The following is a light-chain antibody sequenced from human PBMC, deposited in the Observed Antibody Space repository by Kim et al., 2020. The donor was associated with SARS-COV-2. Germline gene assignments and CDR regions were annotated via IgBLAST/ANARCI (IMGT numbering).Light chain of an antibody. CDR3: QQYKNWPWT. J-gene: IGKJ1*01. CDR1: QSASTN. CDR2: GAS. Sequence: VSAGERVTLAWRARQSASTNVAWYQQKVGQAPRLLIDGASTRASGIPDRFSGSGSGTEFTLTISSLQSEDFATYYCQQYKNWPWTFGQGTKVDIK. V-gene: IGKV3-15*01.